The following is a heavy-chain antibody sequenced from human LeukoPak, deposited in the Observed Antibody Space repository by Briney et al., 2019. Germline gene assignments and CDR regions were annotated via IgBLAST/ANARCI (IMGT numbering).Heavy chain of an antibody. Sequence: GGSLRLSFVGSGFSFNAFWINWVRLAPGKGLEWVANMKQDGSEKYYLDSVKGRFTISRDNAKNSIYLQMNRLRVEGTAVYYCARPRGYGTPHDAFDIWGQGTMVTVSS. D-gene: IGHD5-18*01. CDR1: GFSFNAFW. CDR3: ARPRGYGTPHDAFDI. J-gene: IGHJ3*02. CDR2: MKQDGSEK. V-gene: IGHV3-7*01.